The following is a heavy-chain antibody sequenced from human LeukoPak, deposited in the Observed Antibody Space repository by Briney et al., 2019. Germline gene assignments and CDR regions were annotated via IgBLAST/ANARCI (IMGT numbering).Heavy chain of an antibody. D-gene: IGHD5-18*01. CDR1: GYTFTGYY. CDR3: ARGPLTWIQLWGFDP. CDR2: INPNSGGT. Sequence: ASVKVSCKASGYTFTGYYMHWVRQAPGQGLEWMGWINPNSGGTNYAQKFQGRVTMTRDTSISTAYMELSRLRSDDTAVYYCARGPLTWIQLWGFDPWGQGTLVTVSS. J-gene: IGHJ5*02. V-gene: IGHV1-2*02.